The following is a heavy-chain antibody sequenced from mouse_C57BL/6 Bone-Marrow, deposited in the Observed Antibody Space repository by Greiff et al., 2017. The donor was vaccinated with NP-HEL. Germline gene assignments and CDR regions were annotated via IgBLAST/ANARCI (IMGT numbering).Heavy chain of an antibody. Sequence: QVQLQQSGAELVMPGASVKLSCKASGYTFTSYWMHWVKQRPGQGLEWIGEIDPSDSYTNYNQKFKGKSTLTVDKSSSTAYMQLSSLTSEDSAVYYCARSGWLLPFDYWGQGTTLTVSS. V-gene: IGHV1-69*01. CDR2: IDPSDSYT. CDR1: GYTFTSYW. CDR3: ARSGWLLPFDY. J-gene: IGHJ2*01. D-gene: IGHD2-3*01.